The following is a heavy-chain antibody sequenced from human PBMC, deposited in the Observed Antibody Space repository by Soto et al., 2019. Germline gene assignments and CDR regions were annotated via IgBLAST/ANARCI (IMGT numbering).Heavy chain of an antibody. CDR1: ANTFTSYA. V-gene: IGHV1-3*01. CDR3: ARSIVVVTALDY. Sequence: ASVKVSCKASANTFTSYAMHWVRQAPGQRLEWMGWINAGNGNTKYSQKFQGRVTITRDTSASTAYMELSSLRSEDTAVYYCARSIVVVTALDYWGQGTLVTVSS. D-gene: IGHD2-21*02. CDR2: INAGNGNT. J-gene: IGHJ4*02.